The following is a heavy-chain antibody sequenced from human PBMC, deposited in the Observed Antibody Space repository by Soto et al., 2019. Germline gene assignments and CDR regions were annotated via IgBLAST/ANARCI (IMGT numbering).Heavy chain of an antibody. CDR3: ARSRYCSGNRCSYYHGMDL. V-gene: IGHV1-69*12. D-gene: IGHD2-15*01. CDR1: GGTFTTYA. Sequence: QVQLVQSGAEVKKPGSSVKVSCKAPGGTFTTYAITWVRQAPGQGLGWMGDIMPMFGTSTYAQKFQGRVTLPADESTSPADMELSRLRSEDTAVYCCARSRYCSGNRCSYYHGMDLWGQGTTVTLSS. J-gene: IGHJ6*02. CDR2: IMPMFGTS.